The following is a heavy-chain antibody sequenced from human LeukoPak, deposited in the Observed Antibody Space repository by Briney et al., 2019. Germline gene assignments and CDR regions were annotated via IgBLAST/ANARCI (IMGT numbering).Heavy chain of an antibody. CDR1: GFTFSSYA. V-gene: IGHV3-23*01. D-gene: IGHD6-19*01. CDR2: ISGSGGST. Sequence: GGSLRLSCAASGFTFSSYAMSWVRQAPGKGLEWVSAISGSGGSTYYADSVKGRFTISRDNSKNTLYLQMNSLRAEDTAVYYCATNSGYSSGWYFDYWGQGTLVTVSS. CDR3: ATNSGYSSGWYFDY. J-gene: IGHJ4*02.